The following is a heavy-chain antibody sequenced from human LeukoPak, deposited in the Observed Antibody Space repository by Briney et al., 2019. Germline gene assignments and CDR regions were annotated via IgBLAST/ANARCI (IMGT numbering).Heavy chain of an antibody. D-gene: IGHD4-11*01. J-gene: IGHJ4*02. Sequence: GGSLRLYCAASGFTFSNYWMHWVRQAPGKGLVWVSRINSDGISTTYADSVKGRFTISRDNAKGTLYLQMNSLRAEDTAVYYRARAGAMTTMLHYWGQGTLVTVSS. CDR3: ARAGAMTTMLHY. CDR1: GFTFSNYW. CDR2: INSDGIST. V-gene: IGHV3-74*03.